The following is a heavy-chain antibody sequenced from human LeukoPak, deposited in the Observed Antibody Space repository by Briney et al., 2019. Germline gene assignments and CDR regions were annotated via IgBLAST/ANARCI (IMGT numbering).Heavy chain of an antibody. V-gene: IGHV1-24*01. J-gene: IGHJ3*02. CDR3: ATDSSGSYPGTFDI. D-gene: IGHD1-26*01. CDR1: GYTLTELS. CDR2: FDPEDGET. Sequence: ASVKVSCKVSGYTLTELSMHWVRQAPGKGLEWMGGFDPEDGETIYAQKFQGRVTMTEDTSTDTAYMELSSLRSEDTAVYYCATDSSGSYPGTFDIWGQGTMVTVSS.